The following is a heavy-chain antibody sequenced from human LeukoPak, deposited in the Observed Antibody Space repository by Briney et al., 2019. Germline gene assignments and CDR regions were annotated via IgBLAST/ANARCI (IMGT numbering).Heavy chain of an antibody. CDR3: AKDAQRGFDYSNSLES. V-gene: IGHV3-33*06. D-gene: IGHD4-11*01. CDR1: GFTFGHFG. J-gene: IGHJ5*01. CDR2: IWSDGSNR. Sequence: PGGSLRLSCSTSGFTFGHFGMHWVRQAPGKGLEWVAVIWSDGSNRYYGDSVKGRFTISRDNSENSVYLHMNNLRVEDTAVYYCAKDAQRGFDYSNSLESWGQGTLVIVSS.